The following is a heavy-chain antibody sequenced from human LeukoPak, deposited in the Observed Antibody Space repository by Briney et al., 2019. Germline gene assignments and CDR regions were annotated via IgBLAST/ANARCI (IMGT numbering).Heavy chain of an antibody. Sequence: GGSLRLSCAASEFIVSINYMTWVRQAPGKGLEWVSLIYSRGDTKYADSVKGRFTISRDNSKNTLYLQMSSLRTEDTAVYYCARRFYYYGSGSYYNGFDYWGQGTLVTVSS. D-gene: IGHD3-10*01. CDR2: IYSRGDT. CDR3: ARRFYYYGSGSYYNGFDY. CDR1: EFIVSINY. J-gene: IGHJ4*02. V-gene: IGHV3-66*04.